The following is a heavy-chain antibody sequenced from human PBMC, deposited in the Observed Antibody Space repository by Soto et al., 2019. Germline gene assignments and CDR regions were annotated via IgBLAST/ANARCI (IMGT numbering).Heavy chain of an antibody. J-gene: IGHJ6*03. CDR2: TYYRSKWYN. Sequence: KQSQTLSLTCAISGDSVSSNSAAWNWIRQSPSRGLEWLGRTYYRSKWYNDYAVSVKSRITINPDTSKNQFSLQLNSVTPEDTAVYYCARALSIAARRGYYYYYMDVWGKGTTVTVSS. CDR1: GDSVSSNSAA. V-gene: IGHV6-1*01. D-gene: IGHD6-6*01. CDR3: ARALSIAARRGYYYYYMDV.